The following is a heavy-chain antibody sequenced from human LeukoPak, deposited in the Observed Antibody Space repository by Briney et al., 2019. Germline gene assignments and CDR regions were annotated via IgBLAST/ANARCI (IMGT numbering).Heavy chain of an antibody. Sequence: QSGESLRLSCAASGFTFSSYAMSWVRQAPGKGLGWVSAISGSGGSTYYADSVKGRFTISRDNSKNTLYLQMNSLRAEDTAVYYCARDLGMYSSGWSGYFQHWGQGTLVAVSS. J-gene: IGHJ1*01. D-gene: IGHD6-19*01. CDR2: ISGSGGST. CDR1: GFTFSSYA. V-gene: IGHV3-23*01. CDR3: ARDLGMYSSGWSGYFQH.